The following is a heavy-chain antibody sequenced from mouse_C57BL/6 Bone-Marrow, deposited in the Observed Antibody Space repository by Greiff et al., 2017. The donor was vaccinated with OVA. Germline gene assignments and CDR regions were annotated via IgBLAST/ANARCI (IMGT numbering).Heavy chain of an antibody. D-gene: IGHD1-1*01. CDR1: GYTFTDYY. Sequence: EVKLMESGPVLVKPGASVKMSCKASGYTFTDYYMNWVKQSHGKSLEWIGVINPYNGGTSYNQKFKGKATLTVDKSSSTAYMELNSLTSEDSAVYYCARDHYYYGSSLWAMDYWGQGTSVTVSS. J-gene: IGHJ4*01. V-gene: IGHV1-19*01. CDR3: ARDHYYYGSSLWAMDY. CDR2: INPYNGGT.